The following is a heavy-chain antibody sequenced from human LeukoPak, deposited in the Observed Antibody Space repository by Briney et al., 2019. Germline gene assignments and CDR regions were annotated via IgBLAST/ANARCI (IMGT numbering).Heavy chain of an antibody. CDR1: GGSFSGYY. CDR3: ARETPYGSGSYPFDY. D-gene: IGHD3-10*01. V-gene: IGHV4-59*01. J-gene: IGHJ4*02. CDR2: IYYSGST. Sequence: PSETLSLTCAVYGGSFSGYYWSWIRQPPGKGLEWIGYIYYSGSTNYNPSLKSRVTISVDTSKNQFSLKLSSVTAADTAVYYCARETPYGSGSYPFDYWGQGILVTVSS.